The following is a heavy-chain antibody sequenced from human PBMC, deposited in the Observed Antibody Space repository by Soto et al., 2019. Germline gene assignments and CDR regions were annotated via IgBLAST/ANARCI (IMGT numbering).Heavy chain of an antibody. D-gene: IGHD3-3*02. CDR2: IMPIFATP. Sequence: QVQLMQSGAEVKTLGSSVKVSCKASGGTFSTSAISWVRQAPGEGLEWVGGIMPIFATPDYAQKFQGRVTISADESTATAYLELTSLTTDDTALYYCARDKDRQQLGGNYYYILDVWGQGTAITVSS. J-gene: IGHJ6*02. CDR1: GGTFSTSA. V-gene: IGHV1-69*12. CDR3: ARDKDRQQLGGNYYYILDV.